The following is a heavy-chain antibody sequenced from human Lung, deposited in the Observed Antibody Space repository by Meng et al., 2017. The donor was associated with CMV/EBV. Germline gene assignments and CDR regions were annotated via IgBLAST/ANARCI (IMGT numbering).Heavy chain of an antibody. CDR1: GFTFSSYG. J-gene: IGHJ4*02. V-gene: IGHV3-30*02. CDR3: ASRYCSSTSCYNYFDY. D-gene: IGHD2-2*02. CDR2: IRYDGSNK. Sequence: GGSXRLSCAASGFTFSSYGMHWVRQAPGKGLEWVAFIRYDGSNKYYADSVKGRFTISRDNSKNTLYLQMNSLRAEDTAVYYCASRYCSSTSCYNYFDYWGQGXLVTVSS.